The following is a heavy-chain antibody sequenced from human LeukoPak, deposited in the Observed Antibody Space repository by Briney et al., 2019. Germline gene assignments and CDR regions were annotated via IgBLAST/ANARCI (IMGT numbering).Heavy chain of an antibody. D-gene: IGHD6-19*01. V-gene: IGHV1-2*02. CDR3: ARDRDSSGWYPLDY. Sequence: ASVKVSCKASGYTFTGYYMHWVRQAPGQGLEWMGWINPNSGGTNYAQKFQGRVTMTRDTSISTAYMELSRLRSDDTAVYYCARDRDSSGWYPLDYWGPGTLVTVSS. CDR1: GYTFTGYY. CDR2: INPNSGGT. J-gene: IGHJ4*01.